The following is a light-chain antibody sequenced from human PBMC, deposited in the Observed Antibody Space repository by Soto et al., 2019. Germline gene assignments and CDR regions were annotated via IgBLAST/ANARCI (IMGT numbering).Light chain of an antibody. CDR1: QSISSY. Sequence: DIQMTQSPSSLSASVGDRVTITCRASQSISSYLNWYQHKTGKAPKVLIYGTSSLQSGVPSRFSGSGSGTDFTLTISCLQSEDFATYYCQQYYSYPPTFGQGTKVDIK. CDR3: QQYYSYPPT. V-gene: IGKV1-39*01. CDR2: GTS. J-gene: IGKJ1*01.